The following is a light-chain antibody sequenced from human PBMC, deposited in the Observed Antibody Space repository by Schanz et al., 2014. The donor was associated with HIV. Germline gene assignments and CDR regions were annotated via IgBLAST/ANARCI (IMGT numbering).Light chain of an antibody. CDR1: SSDVGGYNY. CDR3: SSFAGSNIPWV. J-gene: IGLJ3*02. CDR2: DVS. Sequence: QSVLTQPASVSGSPGQSITISCTGTSSDVGGYNYVSWYQHHPGKAPKLMIYDVSNRPSGVSNRFSGSKSGNTASLTISGLQAEDEADYYCSSFAGSNIPWVFGGGTKPTVL. V-gene: IGLV2-14*03.